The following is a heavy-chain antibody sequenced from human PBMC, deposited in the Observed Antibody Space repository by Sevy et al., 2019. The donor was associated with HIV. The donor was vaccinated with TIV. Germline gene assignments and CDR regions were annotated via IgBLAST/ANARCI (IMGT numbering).Heavy chain of an antibody. CDR2: ISGSGGST. D-gene: IGHD6-13*01. Sequence: GGSLRLSCAASGFTFPRYAMVWVRQAPGKGLKWVSAISGSGGSTYFADSVEGRFTISRDNSKNTLYLQMNSLRAEDTAVYYCAKADSTFYGLDVWGQGTTVTVSS. CDR3: AKADSTFYGLDV. J-gene: IGHJ6*02. V-gene: IGHV3-23*01. CDR1: GFTFPRYA.